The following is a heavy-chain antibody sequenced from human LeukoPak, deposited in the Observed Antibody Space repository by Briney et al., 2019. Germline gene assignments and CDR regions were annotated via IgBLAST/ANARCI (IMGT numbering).Heavy chain of an antibody. J-gene: IGHJ4*02. CDR2: IKQDGSEK. V-gene: IGHV3-7*01. CDR3: ARDLKRYCSGGSCSDFDY. Sequence: GGSLRLSCAASGFTFSSYCMSWVRQAPGKGLEWVANIKQDGSEKYYVDSVKGRFTTSRDNAKNSLYLQMNSLRAEDTAVYYCARDLKRYCSGGSCSDFDYWGQGTLVTVSS. CDR1: GFTFSSYC. D-gene: IGHD2-15*01.